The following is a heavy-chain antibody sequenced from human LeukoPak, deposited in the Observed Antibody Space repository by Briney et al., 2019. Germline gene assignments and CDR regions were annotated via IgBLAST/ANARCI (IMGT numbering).Heavy chain of an antibody. Sequence: PGGSLRLSCEVSGFTFSSYAMTWVRQAPGRGLEWIAYMTASSVTFYYADSVRGRFTISRDNARNSLFLQMNSLTVEDTAVYYCARSLSGYDPLSAFWGQGTLVTVSS. V-gene: IGHV3-48*03. CDR2: MTASSVTF. CDR1: GFTFSSYA. D-gene: IGHD5-12*01. J-gene: IGHJ4*02. CDR3: ARSLSGYDPLSAF.